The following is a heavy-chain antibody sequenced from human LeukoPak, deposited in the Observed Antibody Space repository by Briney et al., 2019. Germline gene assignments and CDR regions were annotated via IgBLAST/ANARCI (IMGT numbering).Heavy chain of an antibody. CDR1: GGSISSGGYY. J-gene: IGHJ2*01. Sequence: SSETLSLTCTVSGGSISSGGYYWSWIRQHPGKGLEWIGYIYYSGSTYYNPSLKSRVTISVDTSKNQFSLKLSSVTAADSAVYFCARVTMMVVDITDYWYFDLWGRGTLVIVSS. CDR3: ARVTMMVVDITDYWYFDL. D-gene: IGHD3-22*01. CDR2: IYYSGST. V-gene: IGHV4-31*03.